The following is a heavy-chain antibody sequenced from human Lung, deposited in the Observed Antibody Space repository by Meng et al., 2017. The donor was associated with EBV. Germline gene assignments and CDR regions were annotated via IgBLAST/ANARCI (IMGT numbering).Heavy chain of an antibody. V-gene: IGHV3-15*07. CDR2: FKSKADGGTT. D-gene: IGHD3-9*01. J-gene: IGHJ5*02. CDR1: GFTYSNDW. Sequence: AASGFTYSNDWINWVRQAPGKGLEWVGRFKSKADGGTTDHAAPVKGRFTISRDDSTTTLFLHMNSLKTEDTAVYYCTTDPPSLLYFDWIFLGKWSDPRCQGTLVTVSS. CDR3: TTDPPSLLYFDWIFLGKWSDP.